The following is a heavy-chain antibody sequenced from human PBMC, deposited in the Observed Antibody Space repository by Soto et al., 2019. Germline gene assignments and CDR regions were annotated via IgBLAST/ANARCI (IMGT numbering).Heavy chain of an antibody. CDR3: ARGGSSSDKGMDV. CDR2: ISSRSYTI. Sequence: EVQLVESGGGLVQPGGSLRLSCAASGFSFSTYSMNWVRQAPGKGLEWVSYISSRSYTIYYVDSVKGRFTISRDNAKNSLYLKMNSLRDEDTAVYYCARGGSSSDKGMDVWGQGTTITVSS. V-gene: IGHV3-48*02. CDR1: GFSFSTYS. D-gene: IGHD6-6*01. J-gene: IGHJ6*02.